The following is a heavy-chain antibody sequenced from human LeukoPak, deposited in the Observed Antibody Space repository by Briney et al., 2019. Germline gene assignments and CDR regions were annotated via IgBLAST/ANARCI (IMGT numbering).Heavy chain of an antibody. CDR1: GFTFSSYA. J-gene: IGHJ4*02. CDR3: AKRIAAQENFDY. V-gene: IGHV3-23*01. CDR2: ISGNASST. Sequence: PGGSLRLSCAASGFTFSSYAMSGVRQAPGKGLEGVLAISGNASSTNYADSVKGRFTISTTNSKNTLYLQMNSLSAEDTALSSCAKRIAAQENFDYWGQGTLVTVSS. D-gene: IGHD6-6*01.